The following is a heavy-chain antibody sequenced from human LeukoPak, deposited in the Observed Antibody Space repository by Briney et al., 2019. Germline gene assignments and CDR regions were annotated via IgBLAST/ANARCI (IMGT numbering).Heavy chain of an antibody. CDR1: GGSISSSSYY. V-gene: IGHV4-39*01. D-gene: IGHD4-23*01. CDR2: IYYSGST. J-gene: IGHJ6*03. CDR3: ASARHDYGGNDYYYYMDV. Sequence: SETLSLTCTVSGGSISSSSYYWGWIRQPPGKGLEWIGSIYYSGSTYYNPSLKSRVTISVDTSKNQFSLKLSSVTAADTAVYYCASARHDYGGNDYYYYMDVWGKGTTVTVSS.